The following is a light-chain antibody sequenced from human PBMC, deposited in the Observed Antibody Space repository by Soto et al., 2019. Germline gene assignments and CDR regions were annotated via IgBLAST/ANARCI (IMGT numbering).Light chain of an antibody. CDR2: AAS. Sequence: DLPMTQSPSSLSASVGDRVTIACRASQGISNYVAWYQQKPGKVPKLLIYAASTLQSGVPSRFSGSGSGTDFTLTISSLQPEDVATYYCQKYNSVPRTFGQGTKVEIK. CDR3: QKYNSVPRT. CDR1: QGISNY. J-gene: IGKJ1*01. V-gene: IGKV1-27*01.